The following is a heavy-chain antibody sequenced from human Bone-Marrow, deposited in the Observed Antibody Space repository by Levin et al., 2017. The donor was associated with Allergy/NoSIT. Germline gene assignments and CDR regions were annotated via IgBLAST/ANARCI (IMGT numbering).Heavy chain of an antibody. D-gene: IGHD2-8*01. V-gene: IGHV3-30*18. J-gene: IGHJ4*02. CDR2: ISYDGSNK. Sequence: LSLTCAASGFTFSSYGMHWVRQAPGKGLEWVAVISYDGSNKYYADSVKGRFTISRDNSKNTLYLQMNSLRAEDTAVYYCAKDRLGHRMVYASFDYWGQGTLVTVSS. CDR1: GFTFSSYG. CDR3: AKDRLGHRMVYASFDY.